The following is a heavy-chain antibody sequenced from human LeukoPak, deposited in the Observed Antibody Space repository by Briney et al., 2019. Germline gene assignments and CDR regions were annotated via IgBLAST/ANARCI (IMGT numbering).Heavy chain of an antibody. CDR1: GGSISSHY. CDR3: ARIGVYYDSSGYYYVFDY. Sequence: SETLSLTCTVSGGSISSHYWSWIRQPPGKGLEWIGYIYYSGSTNYNPSLKSRVTISVDTSKNQFSLKLSSVTAADTAVYYCARIGVYYDSSGYYYVFDYWGQGTLVTVSS. V-gene: IGHV4-59*11. J-gene: IGHJ4*02. D-gene: IGHD3-22*01. CDR2: IYYSGST.